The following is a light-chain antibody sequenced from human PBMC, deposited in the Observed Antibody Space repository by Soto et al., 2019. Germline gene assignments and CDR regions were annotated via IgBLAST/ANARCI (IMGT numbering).Light chain of an antibody. CDR2: GAS. V-gene: IGKV3-20*01. J-gene: IGKJ3*01. CDR1: QSVSSSY. Sequence: EIVLTQSPGTLSLSPGERATLSCRASQSVSSSYLTWYRQKPGQAPRLLIYGASGRATGIPDRFSGSGSGTDFTLTISRLEPEDFAVYYCQQYGYSLFTFGPGTKVDIK. CDR3: QQYGYSLFT.